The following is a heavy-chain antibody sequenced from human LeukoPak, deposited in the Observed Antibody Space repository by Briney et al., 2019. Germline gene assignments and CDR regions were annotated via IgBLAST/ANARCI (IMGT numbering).Heavy chain of an antibody. V-gene: IGHV1-46*01. Sequence: ASVKVSCKASGYTFTGYYMHWVRQAPGQGLEWMGIINPSGGSTSYAQKFQGRVTMTRDMSTSTVYMELSSLRSEDTAVYYCARDKGIAVAGKEDYFDYWGQGTLVTVSS. CDR3: ARDKGIAVAGKEDYFDY. CDR2: INPSGGST. J-gene: IGHJ4*02. CDR1: GYTFTGYY. D-gene: IGHD6-19*01.